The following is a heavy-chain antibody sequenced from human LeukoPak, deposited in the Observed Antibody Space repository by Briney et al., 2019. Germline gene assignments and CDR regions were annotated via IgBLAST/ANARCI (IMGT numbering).Heavy chain of an antibody. CDR2: IIPIFGTA. CDR1: GGTFSSYA. J-gene: IGHJ4*02. Sequence: ASVKVSCKASGGTFSSYAISWVRQAPGQGLEWMGGIIPIFGTANYAQKFQGRVTITADESTSTAYMELSSLRSEDTAVYYCARARYCYDSSGYSLDYWGQGTLVTVTS. CDR3: ARARYCYDSSGYSLDY. V-gene: IGHV1-69*13. D-gene: IGHD3-22*01.